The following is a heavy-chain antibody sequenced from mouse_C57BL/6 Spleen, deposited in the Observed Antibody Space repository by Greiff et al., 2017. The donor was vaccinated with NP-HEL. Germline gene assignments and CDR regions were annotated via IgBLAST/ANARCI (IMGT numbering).Heavy chain of an antibody. J-gene: IGHJ2*01. CDR2: IYPGDGDT. D-gene: IGHD2-13*01. CDR1: GYAFSSYW. Sequence: QVQLKESGAELVKPGASVKISCKASGYAFSSYWMNWVKQRPGKGLEWIGQIYPGDGDTNYNGKFKGKATLTADKSSSTAYMQLSSLTSEDSAVYFCARSGVTGFDYWGQGTTLTVSS. CDR3: ARSGVTGFDY. V-gene: IGHV1-80*01.